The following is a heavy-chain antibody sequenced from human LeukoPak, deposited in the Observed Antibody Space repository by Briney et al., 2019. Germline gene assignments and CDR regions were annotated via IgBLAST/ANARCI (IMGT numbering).Heavy chain of an antibody. CDR3: ARGGITIFGVVIILNWFDP. D-gene: IGHD3-3*01. CDR1: GGSLSGYY. J-gene: IGHJ5*02. CDR2: INHSGST. V-gene: IGHV4-34*01. Sequence: SETLSLTCAVYGGSLSGYYWSWIRQPPGKGLEWIGDINHSGSTNYNPSLKSRVTISVDTSKNQFSLKLSSVTAADTAVYYCARGGITIFGVVIILNWFDPWGQGSLVTVSS.